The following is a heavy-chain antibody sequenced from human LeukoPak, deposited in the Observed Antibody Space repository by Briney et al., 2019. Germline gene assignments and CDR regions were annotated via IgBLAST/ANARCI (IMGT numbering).Heavy chain of an antibody. CDR2: IIPIFGTA. CDR3: ATAVLRFTDCSSTSCSVSWFDP. J-gene: IGHJ5*02. D-gene: IGHD2-2*01. CDR1: GYTFTSYG. V-gene: IGHV1-69*05. Sequence: ASVKVSCKASGYTFTSYGISWVRQAPGQGLEWMGGIIPIFGTANYAQKFQGRVTITTDESTSTAYMELSSLRSEDTAVYYCATAVLRFTDCSSTSCSVSWFDPWGQGTLVTVSS.